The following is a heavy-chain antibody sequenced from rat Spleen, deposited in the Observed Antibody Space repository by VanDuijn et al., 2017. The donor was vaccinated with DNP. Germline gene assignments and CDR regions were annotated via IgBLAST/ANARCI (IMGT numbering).Heavy chain of an antibody. CDR3: ARWQLYLSYFDY. Sequence: QVQLKESGPGLVQPSRTLSLNCTVSGFSLTRYGVSWVRQPPGKGLEWIAEIWSGGSTNENSSLKSRLSISRDTSKSQVLLKRNSLQTEDTAMYFCARWQLYLSYFDYWGQGVMVTVSS. CDR1: GFSLTRYG. J-gene: IGHJ2*01. D-gene: IGHD1-2*01. CDR2: IWSGGST. V-gene: IGHV2-16*01.